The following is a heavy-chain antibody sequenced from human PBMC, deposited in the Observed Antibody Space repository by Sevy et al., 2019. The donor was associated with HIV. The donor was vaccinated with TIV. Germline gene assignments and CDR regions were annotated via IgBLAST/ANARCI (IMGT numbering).Heavy chain of an antibody. CDR1: EFTFSSYA. J-gene: IGHJ6*02. CDR3: AKGFCSGGSCPRDYYYYGMDV. Sequence: GGSLRLSCAASEFTFSSYAMNWVRQAPGKGLEWVSSISVSGRSTYYADSVEGRFTISKNNSKNTLYLAMNSLKADDTAVYYCAKGFCSGGSCPRDYYYYGMDVWRQGTTVTVSS. CDR2: ISVSGRST. V-gene: IGHV3-23*01. D-gene: IGHD2-15*01.